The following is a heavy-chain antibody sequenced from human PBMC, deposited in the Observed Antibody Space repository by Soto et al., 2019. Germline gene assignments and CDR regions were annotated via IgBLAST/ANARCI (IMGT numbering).Heavy chain of an antibody. Sequence: HGESLKISCKGSGYSFTSYWIGWVRQMPGKGLEWMGIIYPGDSDTRYSPSFQGQVTISADKSISTAYLQWSSLKASDTAMYYCARLYDYSIPTGNYYYGMDVWGQGTTVTVSS. CDR3: ARLYDYSIPTGNYYYGMDV. V-gene: IGHV5-51*01. J-gene: IGHJ6*02. D-gene: IGHD4-4*01. CDR2: IYPGDSDT. CDR1: GYSFTSYW.